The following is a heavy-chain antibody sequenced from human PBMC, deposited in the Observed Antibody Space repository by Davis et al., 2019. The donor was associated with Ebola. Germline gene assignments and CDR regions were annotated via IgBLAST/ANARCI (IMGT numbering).Heavy chain of an antibody. Sequence: SETLSLTCAVYGGSFSGHYWSWIRQPPGKGLEWIGQIYYSGSTNYNPSLKSRVTISVDSSKNQFSLKLDSVTAADTAVYYCARGWDSSGWQNWGQGILVTVSS. CDR1: GGSFSGHY. D-gene: IGHD6-19*01. CDR3: ARGWDSSGWQN. CDR2: IYYSGST. J-gene: IGHJ4*02. V-gene: IGHV4-59*11.